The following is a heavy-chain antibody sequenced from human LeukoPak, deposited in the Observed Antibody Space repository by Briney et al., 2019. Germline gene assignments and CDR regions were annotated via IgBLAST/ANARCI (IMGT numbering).Heavy chain of an antibody. CDR3: AREGSGWYSPRYYYMDV. CDR2: INPNSGGT. J-gene: IGHJ6*03. D-gene: IGHD6-19*01. CDR1: GYTFTGYY. Sequence: GASVKVSCKASGYTFTGYYMHWVRQAPGQGLEWMGWINPNSGGTNYAQKFQGRVTMTRDTSISTAYMELSSLISDDTAVYYCAREGSGWYSPRYYYMDVWGKGTTVTVSS. V-gene: IGHV1-2*02.